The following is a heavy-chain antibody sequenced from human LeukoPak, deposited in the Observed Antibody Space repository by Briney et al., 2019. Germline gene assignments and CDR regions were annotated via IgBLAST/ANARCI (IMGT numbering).Heavy chain of an antibody. CDR2: INHSGST. CDR3: ARTPGQILWFGESYNWFDP. D-gene: IGHD3-10*01. CDR1: GGSFSGYY. V-gene: IGHV4-34*01. J-gene: IGHJ5*02. Sequence: SETLSLTCAVYGGSFSGYYWSWIRQPPGKGLEWIGEINHSGSTNYNPSLKSRVTISVDTSKNQFSLKLSSVTAADTAVYYCARTPGQILWFGESYNWFDPWGQGTLVTVSS.